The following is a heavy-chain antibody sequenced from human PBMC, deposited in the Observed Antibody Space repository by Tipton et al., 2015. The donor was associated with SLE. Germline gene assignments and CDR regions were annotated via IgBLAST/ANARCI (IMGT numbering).Heavy chain of an antibody. V-gene: IGHV4-39*07. Sequence: TLSLTCTVSGGSISSRTYYWGWVRQPPGKGLEWIGSIFYTGRTYPNPSLRSRVTISIDTSGNQFSLKLKYVTAADTAVYYCARDYMDYRIFVYWGQGTLVAVSS. J-gene: IGHJ4*02. CDR3: ARDYMDYRIFVY. CDR1: GGSISSRTYY. CDR2: IFYTGRT. D-gene: IGHD4-11*01.